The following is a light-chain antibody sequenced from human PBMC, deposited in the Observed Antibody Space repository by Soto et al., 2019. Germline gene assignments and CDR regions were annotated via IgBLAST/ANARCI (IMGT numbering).Light chain of an antibody. Sequence: EIVLTQSPDTLSLSPGERATLSCRASQSVSSSYLAWYQQKPGQAPRLLIYGASSRATGIPDRFSGSGSGTDFTLTISILEPEALAVYYCQQYGSSPRTFGQGTNVDIK. CDR1: QSVSSSY. CDR2: GAS. CDR3: QQYGSSPRT. J-gene: IGKJ1*01. V-gene: IGKV3-20*01.